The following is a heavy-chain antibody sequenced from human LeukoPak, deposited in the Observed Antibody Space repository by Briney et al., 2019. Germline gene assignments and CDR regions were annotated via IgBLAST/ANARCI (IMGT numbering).Heavy chain of an antibody. CDR1: GFTFSSFE. Sequence: GGSLRLSCAASGFTFSSFEMNWVRQAPGKGLEWFSYIDFGGTTIYYADSVKGRFTISRDSAKNSLYLQMNSLRAEDTAVYYCARGRGSSGIYYSFDNWGQGTLVTVSS. CDR2: IDFGGTTI. J-gene: IGHJ4*02. D-gene: IGHD3-10*01. CDR3: ARGRGSSGIYYSFDN. V-gene: IGHV3-48*03.